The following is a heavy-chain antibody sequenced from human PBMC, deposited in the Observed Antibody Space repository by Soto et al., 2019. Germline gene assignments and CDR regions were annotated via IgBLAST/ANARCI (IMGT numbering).Heavy chain of an antibody. CDR2: IYYSGST. Sequence: SETLSLTCTVSVGSISSYYWSWIRQPPGKGLEWIGYIYYSGSTNYNPSLKSRVTISVDTSKNQFSLKLSSVTAADTAVYYCARAPVTRGDILTGYYTPNWLDPWGQGTLVTVSS. CDR1: VGSISSYY. V-gene: IGHV4-59*01. D-gene: IGHD3-9*01. CDR3: ARAPVTRGDILTGYYTPNWLDP. J-gene: IGHJ5*02.